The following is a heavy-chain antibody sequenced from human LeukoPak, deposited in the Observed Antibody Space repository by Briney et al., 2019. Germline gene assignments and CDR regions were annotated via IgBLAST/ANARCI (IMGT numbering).Heavy chain of an antibody. CDR1: GYTFTSYA. J-gene: IGHJ5*02. CDR3: AGAEGYGGTNWFDP. D-gene: IGHD4-23*01. CDR2: INTNTGNP. Sequence: ASVKVSCKASGYTFTSYAMNWVRQAPGQGLEWMGWINTNTGNPTYAQGFSGRFVFSLDTSVSTAYLQISSLKAEDTAVYYCAGAEGYGGTNWFDPWGQGTLVTVSS. V-gene: IGHV7-4-1*02.